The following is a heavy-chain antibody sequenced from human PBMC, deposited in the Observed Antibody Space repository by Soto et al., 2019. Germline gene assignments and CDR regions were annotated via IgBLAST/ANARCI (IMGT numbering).Heavy chain of an antibody. D-gene: IGHD3-3*01. J-gene: IGHJ6*02. CDR3: ARGYDFAGFSPYGLDV. V-gene: IGHV4-30-4*01. Sequence: SETLSLTCTVSGTPINSADFYWTWIRQPPGKGLEWIGYIYYSGTTFHNPSLRSRISMSVDTSKNQFSLRLNSVTAADTAVYYCARGYDFAGFSPYGLDVWGQGTTVTVS. CDR1: GTPINSADFY. CDR2: IYYSGTT.